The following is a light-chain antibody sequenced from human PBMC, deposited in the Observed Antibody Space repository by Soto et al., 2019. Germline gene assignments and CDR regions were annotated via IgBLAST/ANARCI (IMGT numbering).Light chain of an antibody. J-gene: IGKJ4*01. CDR2: DVA. Sequence: DIQMTQSPSTLSASVGDRVTITCRVSQSIDRWLAWYQQRPGRAPKLLIYDVANLETGVPSRFSGSGSETEFTLTISSLQPDDFAIYYCQQYNSYPLTFGGGTKVEIK. CDR1: QSIDRW. V-gene: IGKV1-5*01. CDR3: QQYNSYPLT.